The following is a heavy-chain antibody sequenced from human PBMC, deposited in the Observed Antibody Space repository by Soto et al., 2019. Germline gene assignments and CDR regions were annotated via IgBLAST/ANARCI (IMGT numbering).Heavy chain of an antibody. J-gene: IGHJ4*02. CDR2: ISGSGGST. Sequence: GGSLRLSCAASGFTFSSYAMSWVRQAPGKGLEWVSAISGSGGSTYYADSVKGRFTISRDNAKNSLYLQMNSLRAEDTAVYYCARDLSVYDYGVGWDPQNDGVLSDFDYWGQGTLVTVSS. CDR1: GFTFSSYA. V-gene: IGHV3-23*01. D-gene: IGHD4-17*01. CDR3: ARDLSVYDYGVGWDPQNDGVLSDFDY.